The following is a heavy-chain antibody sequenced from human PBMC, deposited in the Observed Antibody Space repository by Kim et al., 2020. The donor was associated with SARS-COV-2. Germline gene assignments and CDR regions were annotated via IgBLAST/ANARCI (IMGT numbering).Heavy chain of an antibody. CDR3: ARDGVSFYYYYGMDV. V-gene: IGHV3-48*02. D-gene: IGHD3-16*01. J-gene: IGHJ6*02. Sequence: DSVKGRFTISRDNAKNSLYLQMNSLRDEDTAVYYCARDGVSFYYYYGMDVWGQGTTVTVSS.